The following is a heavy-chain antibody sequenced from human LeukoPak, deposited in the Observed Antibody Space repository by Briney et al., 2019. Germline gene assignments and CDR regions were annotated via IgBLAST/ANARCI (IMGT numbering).Heavy chain of an antibody. D-gene: IGHD3-9*01. J-gene: IGHJ4*02. V-gene: IGHV3-21*04. Sequence: PGGSLRLSCAASGFTFSSYSMNWVRQAPGKGLEWVSSISSSSSYIYYADSVKGRFTISRDNSKNTLYLQMNSLRAEDTAVYYCARDLYDILTGYYSDYWGQGTLVTVSS. CDR3: ARDLYDILTGYYSDY. CDR1: GFTFSSYS. CDR2: ISSSSSYI.